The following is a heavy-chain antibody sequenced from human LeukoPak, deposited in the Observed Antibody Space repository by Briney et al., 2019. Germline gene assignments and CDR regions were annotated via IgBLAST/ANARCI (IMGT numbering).Heavy chain of an antibody. CDR3: AKGGGYDSSGYQVHY. CDR2: ISGSGGST. CDR1: GFTFSSYW. J-gene: IGHJ4*02. Sequence: GGSLRLSCAASGFTFSSYWMSWVRQAPGKGLEWVSAISGSGGSTYYADSVKGRFTISRDNSKNTLYLQMNSLRAEDTAVYYCAKGGGYDSSGYQVHYWGQGTLVTVSS. D-gene: IGHD3-22*01. V-gene: IGHV3-23*01.